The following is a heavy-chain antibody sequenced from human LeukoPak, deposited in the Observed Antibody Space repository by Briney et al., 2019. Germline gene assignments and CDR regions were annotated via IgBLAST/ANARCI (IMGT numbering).Heavy chain of an antibody. Sequence: PGRSLRLSCAASGFTFSSYAMHWVRQAPGKGLEWVAVISYDGSNKYYADSVKGRFTISRDNSKNTLYLQMNSLRAEDMAVYYCARDVYDSGRGAFDILGQGTLVTVSS. CDR1: GFTFSSYA. J-gene: IGHJ3*02. CDR2: ISYDGSNK. V-gene: IGHV3-30-3*01. D-gene: IGHD3-10*01. CDR3: ARDVYDSGRGAFDI.